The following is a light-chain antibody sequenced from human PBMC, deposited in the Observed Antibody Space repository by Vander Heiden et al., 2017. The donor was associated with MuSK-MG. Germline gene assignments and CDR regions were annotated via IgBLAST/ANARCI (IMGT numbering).Light chain of an antibody. V-gene: IGKV1-39*01. J-gene: IGKJ1*01. Sequence: DIQLTQSPSSLSASVGDRVTITGRASQSISFYLNWHQQRPGKAPKFLIYLASSLRSGVPSSFSGSGSGSEFTLTISNLQPEDFATYYCQQSHSVPRTFGQGTKVEVK. CDR3: QQSHSVPRT. CDR1: QSISFY. CDR2: LAS.